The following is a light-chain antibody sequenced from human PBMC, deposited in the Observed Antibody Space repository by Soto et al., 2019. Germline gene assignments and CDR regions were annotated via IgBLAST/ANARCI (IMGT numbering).Light chain of an antibody. J-gene: IGLJ1*01. CDR1: KLGDKY. CDR2: QDS. CDR3: QAWDSSYYV. Sequence: SYELTXPPSVSVSPGQTASITCSGDKLGDKYACWYQQKPGQSPVLVIYQDSKRPSGIPERFSGSNSGNTATLTISGTQAMDEADYYCQAWDSSYYVFGTGTKVTVL. V-gene: IGLV3-1*01.